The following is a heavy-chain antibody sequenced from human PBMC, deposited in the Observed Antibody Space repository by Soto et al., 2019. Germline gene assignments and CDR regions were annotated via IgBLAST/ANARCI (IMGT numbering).Heavy chain of an antibody. V-gene: IGHV3-23*01. Sequence: GGSLRLSCAASGFTFSSYATSWVRQAPGKGLEWVSAISGSGGSTYYADSVKGRFTISRDNSKNTLYLQMNSLRAEDTAVYYCAKVWGYCSSTSCSNDYWGQGTLVTVSS. CDR1: GFTFSSYA. CDR3: AKVWGYCSSTSCSNDY. CDR2: ISGSGGST. J-gene: IGHJ4*02. D-gene: IGHD2-2*01.